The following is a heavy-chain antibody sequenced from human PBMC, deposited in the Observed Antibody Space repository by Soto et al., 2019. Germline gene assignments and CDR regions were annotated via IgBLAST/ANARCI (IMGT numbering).Heavy chain of an antibody. CDR3: ARDRGGGIVPFDY. Sequence: SETLSLTCTVSGASISTYYCGWIRQPPGKGLEWIGSIYYSGSTNYNPSLKSRVTISLDTSTTQFSLKLSPVTAADTAVYYCARDRGGGIVPFDYCGLGALVTVSS. CDR2: IYYSGST. CDR1: GASISTYY. D-gene: IGHD1-26*01. J-gene: IGHJ4*02. V-gene: IGHV4-59*01.